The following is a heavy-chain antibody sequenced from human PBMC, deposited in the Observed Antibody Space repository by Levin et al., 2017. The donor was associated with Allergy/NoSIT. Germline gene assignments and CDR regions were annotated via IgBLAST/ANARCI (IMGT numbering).Heavy chain of an antibody. CDR2: IWYDGSNK. CDR1: GFTFSSYG. J-gene: IGHJ4*02. Sequence: SCAASGFTFSSYGMHWVRQAPGKGLEWVAVIWYDGSNKYYADSVKGRFTISRDNSKNTLYLQMNSLRAEDTAVYYCARDHLPSSGPLNKFDYWGQGTLVTVSS. D-gene: IGHD6-19*01. V-gene: IGHV3-33*01. CDR3: ARDHLPSSGPLNKFDY.